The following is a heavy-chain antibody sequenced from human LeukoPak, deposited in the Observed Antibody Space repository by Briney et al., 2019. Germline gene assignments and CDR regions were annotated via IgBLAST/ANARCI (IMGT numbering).Heavy chain of an antibody. V-gene: IGHV3-7*03. D-gene: IGHD2-2*01. CDR2: IKQDGSEK. Sequence: GGSLRLSRAASGFTFNDYWMTWVRQAPGKGLEWVAHIKQDGSEKYYVDSLKGRFTISRDNAKNSLFLQMNSLRAEDTAVYYCVRDCSSASLSSGCYYAMDVWGKGTTVTVSS. CDR3: VRDCSSASLSSGCYYAMDV. J-gene: IGHJ6*04. CDR1: GFTFNDYW.